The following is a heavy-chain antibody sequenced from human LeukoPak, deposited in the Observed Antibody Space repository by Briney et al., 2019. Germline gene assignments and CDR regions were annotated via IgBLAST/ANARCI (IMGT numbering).Heavy chain of an antibody. D-gene: IGHD3-22*01. V-gene: IGHV5-10-1*01. CDR3: ARSQWYYDSSGMAAS. CDR2: IAPSDSST. Sequence: GSSLEICCEGSGYSFASYWISGVRQMRGKGLEWMGRIAPSDSSTYYRPSFQGDVTISAATSISTAYLLWRILKAADTAMYCGARSQWYYDSSGMAASWGQGTLVTASS. CDR1: GYSFASYW. J-gene: IGHJ4*02.